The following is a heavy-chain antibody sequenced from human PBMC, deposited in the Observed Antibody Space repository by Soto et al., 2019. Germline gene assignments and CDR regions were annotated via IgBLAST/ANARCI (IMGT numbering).Heavy chain of an antibody. V-gene: IGHV3-33*01. CDR1: GFTFSSYG. CDR3: ARDPLPGAAPTYYFDY. D-gene: IGHD6-25*01. CDR2: IWYDGSNK. Sequence: GGSLRLSCAASGFTFSSYGMHWVRQAPGKGLEWVAVIWYDGSNKYYADSVKGRFTISRDNSKNTLYLQMNSLRAEDTAVYYCARDPLPGAAPTYYFDYWGQGTLVTVSS. J-gene: IGHJ4*02.